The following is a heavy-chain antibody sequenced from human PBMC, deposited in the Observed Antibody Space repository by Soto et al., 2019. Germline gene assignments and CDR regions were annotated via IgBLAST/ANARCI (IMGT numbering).Heavy chain of an antibody. Sequence: QVQLVESGGGVVQPGRSLRLSCAASGFTFSSYGMHWVRQAPGKGLEWVAVIWYEGSIKYYGDSVRGRFTISRDNYKNSLYLQMNSLRAEDTAVYYCARGDDYYGSGTYFDYWGQGTLVTVSS. CDR3: ARGDDYYGSGTYFDY. D-gene: IGHD3-10*01. V-gene: IGHV3-33*01. CDR1: GFTFSSYG. J-gene: IGHJ4*02. CDR2: IWYEGSIK.